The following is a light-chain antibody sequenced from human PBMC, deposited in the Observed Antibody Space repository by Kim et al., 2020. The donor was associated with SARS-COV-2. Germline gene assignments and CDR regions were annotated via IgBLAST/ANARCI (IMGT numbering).Light chain of an antibody. J-gene: IGLJ2*01. CDR3: NSRDSSGNHHVV. V-gene: IGLV3-19*01. CDR2: GKN. CDR1: SLRSYY. Sequence: SSALTQDPAVSVALGQTVRITCQGDSLRSYYASWYQQKPGQAPVLVIYGKNNRPSGIPDRFTGSSSGNTASLTITGAQAEDEADYYCNSRDSSGNHHVVF.